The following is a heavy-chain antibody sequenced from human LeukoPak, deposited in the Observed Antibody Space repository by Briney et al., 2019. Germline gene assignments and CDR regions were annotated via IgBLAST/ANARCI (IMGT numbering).Heavy chain of an antibody. CDR1: GFTFSSYE. J-gene: IGHJ4*02. CDR3: ARLHYYDREGDY. V-gene: IGHV3-48*03. D-gene: IGHD3-22*01. Sequence: GGSLRLSCAASGFTFSSYEMNWVRQAPGKRLEWVSYISSSGSTIYYAHLVKGRFNISRDNAKNSLYLQMNSLRAEDTAVYYCARLHYYDREGDYWGQGTLVTVSS. CDR2: ISSSGSTI.